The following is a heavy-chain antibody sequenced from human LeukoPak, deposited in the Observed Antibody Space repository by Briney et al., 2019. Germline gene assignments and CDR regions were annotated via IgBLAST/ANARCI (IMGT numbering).Heavy chain of an antibody. V-gene: IGHV3-53*01. CDR3: ARAGGVGIAAAGTTSSPTLAFDI. CDR2: IYSGGST. J-gene: IGHJ3*02. CDR1: GFTVSSNY. Sequence: GGSLRLSCAASGFTVSSNYMSWVRQAPGKGLEWASVIYSGGSTYYADSVKGRFTISRDNSKNTLYLQMNSLRAEDTAVYYCARAGGVGIAAAGTTSSPTLAFDIWGQGTMVTVSS. D-gene: IGHD6-13*01.